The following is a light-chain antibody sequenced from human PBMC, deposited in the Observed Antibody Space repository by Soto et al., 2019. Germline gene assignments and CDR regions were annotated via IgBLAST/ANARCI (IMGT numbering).Light chain of an antibody. CDR3: QQYNNWPHT. CDR1: QSVNGR. CDR2: FTS. Sequence: EIVMTQSPVTLSVSPGERASLSCRASQSVNGRLAWFRQKPGQPPRLLMYFTSTRASGIPARISASGSGTDFTLTISSLQPEDFAVYYCQQYNNWPHTFGQGTKVDIK. V-gene: IGKV3-15*01. J-gene: IGKJ2*01.